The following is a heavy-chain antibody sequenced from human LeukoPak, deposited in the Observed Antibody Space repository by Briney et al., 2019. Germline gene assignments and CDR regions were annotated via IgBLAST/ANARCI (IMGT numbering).Heavy chain of an antibody. CDR1: GFTFSNYW. Sequence: GGSLRLSCAASGFTFSNYWMQWVRQAPGKGLVWVSRINDDGSTTSYADSVKGRFTISRDNAKNSLYLQMNSLRAEDTAVYYCARLSMVRGVIIGYYYCGMDVWGQGTTVTVSS. CDR3: ARLSMVRGVIIGYYYCGMDV. J-gene: IGHJ6*02. CDR2: INDDGSTT. D-gene: IGHD3-10*01. V-gene: IGHV3-74*01.